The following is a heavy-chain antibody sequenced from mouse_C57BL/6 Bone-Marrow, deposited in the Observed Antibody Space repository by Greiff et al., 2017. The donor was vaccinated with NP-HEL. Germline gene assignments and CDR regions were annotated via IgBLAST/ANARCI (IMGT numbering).Heavy chain of an antibody. V-gene: IGHV1-69*01. CDR2: IDPSDSYT. Sequence: QVQLQQPGAELVMPGASVKLSCKASGYTFTSYWMHWVKQRPGQGLEWIGEIDPSDSYTNYNQKVKGKSTLTVDKSSSTAYMQLSSLTSEDSAVYYCARESYYGSSYWYFDVWGTGTTVTVSS. J-gene: IGHJ1*03. CDR3: ARESYYGSSYWYFDV. D-gene: IGHD1-1*01. CDR1: GYTFTSYW.